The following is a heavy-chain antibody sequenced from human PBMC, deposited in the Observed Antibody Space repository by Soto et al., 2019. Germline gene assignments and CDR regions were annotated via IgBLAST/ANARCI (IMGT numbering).Heavy chain of an antibody. D-gene: IGHD3-22*01. Sequence: GGSLRLSCAASGFTFSSYAMSWVRQAPGKGLEWVSAISGSGGSTYYADSVKGRFTISRDNSKNTLHLQMNSLRAEDTAVYSCAKDVSSGYYYLPTDYWGQGTLVTVSS. CDR2: ISGSGGST. V-gene: IGHV3-23*01. CDR3: AKDVSSGYYYLPTDY. J-gene: IGHJ4*02. CDR1: GFTFSSYA.